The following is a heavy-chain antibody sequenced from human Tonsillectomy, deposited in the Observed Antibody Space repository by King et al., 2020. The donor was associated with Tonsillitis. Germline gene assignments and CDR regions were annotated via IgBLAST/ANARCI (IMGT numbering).Heavy chain of an antibody. CDR1: GYIFTSYW. D-gene: IGHD1-26*01. CDR3: ARRDVGYNWFDS. J-gene: IGHJ5*01. Sequence: QLVPSGAEVKKPEESLKISCKGSGYIFTSYWIGWVRQKPGKGLEWMGMIYPDDSDTRYSPSFQGQVTISADKSISTVYLQWSSLKASDTAIYYCARRDVGYNWFDSWGQGTLVTVSS. V-gene: IGHV5-51*01. CDR2: IYPDDSDT.